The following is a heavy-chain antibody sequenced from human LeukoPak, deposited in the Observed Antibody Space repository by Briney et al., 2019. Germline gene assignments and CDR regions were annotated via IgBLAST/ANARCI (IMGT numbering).Heavy chain of an antibody. D-gene: IGHD5-18*01. V-gene: IGHV3-7*04. CDR2: IKQDGSEK. Sequence: GGSLRLSCLGSGFPFSNYWMSWVRQTPGKGLEWVANIKQDGSEKYYVDSVKGRFTISRDNAKNLLHLQMSSLRVEDTAIYYCASDIEYSSDVDYWGQGTLVTVSS. CDR1: GFPFSNYW. J-gene: IGHJ4*02. CDR3: ASDIEYSSDVDY.